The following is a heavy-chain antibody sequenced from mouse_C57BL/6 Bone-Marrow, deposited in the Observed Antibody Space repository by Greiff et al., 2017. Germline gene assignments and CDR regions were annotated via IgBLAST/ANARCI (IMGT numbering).Heavy chain of an antibody. D-gene: IGHD3-2*02. J-gene: IGHJ2*01. V-gene: IGHV14-4*01. Sequence: EVQLQQSGAELVRPGASVKLSCTASGFNIKDDYMHWVKQRPEQGLEWIGWIDPENGDTEYASKFQGKATITADTSSNTAYLQLSSRTSEDTAVYYCTWETAQVDFDYWGQGTTLTVSS. CDR2: IDPENGDT. CDR3: TWETAQVDFDY. CDR1: GFNIKDDY.